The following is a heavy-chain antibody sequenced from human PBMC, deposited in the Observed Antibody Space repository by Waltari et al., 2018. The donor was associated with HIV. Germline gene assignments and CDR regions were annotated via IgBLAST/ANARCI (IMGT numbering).Heavy chain of an antibody. J-gene: IGHJ6*02. V-gene: IGHV4-61*02. Sequence: QVQLQESGPGLVKPSQTLSLTCTVSGGSISSGSYYWSWIRQPAGKGLEWIGRIYTSGSTNYNPALKSRVTISVDTSKNQFSLKLSSVTAADTAVYYCARDGERYCSSTSCWPVYYYGMDVWGQGTTVTVSS. D-gene: IGHD2-2*01. CDR2: IYTSGST. CDR1: GGSISSGSYY. CDR3: ARDGERYCSSTSCWPVYYYGMDV.